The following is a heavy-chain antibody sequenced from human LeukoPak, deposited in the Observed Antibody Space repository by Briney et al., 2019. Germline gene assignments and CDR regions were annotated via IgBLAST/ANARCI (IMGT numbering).Heavy chain of an antibody. D-gene: IGHD4/OR15-4a*01. J-gene: IGHJ4*02. CDR2: INAGTGDT. CDR1: GYIFTDYG. Sequence: ASVRISCKASGYIFTDYGIHWVRQAPGQGLEWLGWINAGTGDTRYSQKFQGRVTITRGTSASTAYMALFSLRSEDTAVFYCASNDYNYWGQGTLVTVSS. CDR3: ASNDYNY. V-gene: IGHV1-3*01.